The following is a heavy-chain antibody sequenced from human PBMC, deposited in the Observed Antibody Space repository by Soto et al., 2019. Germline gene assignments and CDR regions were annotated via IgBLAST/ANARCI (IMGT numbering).Heavy chain of an antibody. D-gene: IGHD3-3*01. CDR2: ISGSGGST. J-gene: IGHJ4*02. V-gene: IGHV3-23*01. CDR1: GFTFSSYA. Sequence: RLSCAASGFTFSSYAMSWVRQAPGKGLEWVSAISGSGGSTYYADSVKGRFTISRDNSKNTLYLQMNSLRAEDTAVYYCAKVPKTIFGVVIGFDYWGQGTLVTVSS. CDR3: AKVPKTIFGVVIGFDY.